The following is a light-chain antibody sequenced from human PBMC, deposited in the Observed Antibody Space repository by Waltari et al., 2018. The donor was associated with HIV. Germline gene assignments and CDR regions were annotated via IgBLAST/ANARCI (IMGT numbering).Light chain of an antibody. CDR3: VLYVRSGRM. CDR1: PGPVPSSYS. J-gene: IGLJ3*02. Sequence: QTLVTQEPSLSVSPGEPITLTCCLSPGPVPSSYSPSWYQLAPGQPPRCLLYNTNIRSSGVPDRFVGSILGNKAALTVTGAQAEDDSVYYCVLYVRSGRMFGGGTTLTVL. CDR2: NTN. V-gene: IGLV8-61*01.